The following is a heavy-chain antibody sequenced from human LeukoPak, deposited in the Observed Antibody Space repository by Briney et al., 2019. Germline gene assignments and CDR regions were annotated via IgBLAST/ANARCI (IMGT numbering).Heavy chain of an antibody. CDR2: ISWNSGSI. CDR1: GFTFDDYA. CDR3: ARAPYYDFWSGYYPFDY. D-gene: IGHD3-3*01. Sequence: GGSLRLSCAASGFTFDDYAMHWVRQAPGKGLEWVSGISWNSGSIGYADSVKGRFTISRDNAKNSLYLQMNSLRAEDTAVYYCARAPYYDFWSGYYPFDYWGQGTLVTVSS. J-gene: IGHJ4*02. V-gene: IGHV3-9*01.